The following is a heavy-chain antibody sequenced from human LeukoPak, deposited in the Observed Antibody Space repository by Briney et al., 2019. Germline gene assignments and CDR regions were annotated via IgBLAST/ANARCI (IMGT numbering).Heavy chain of an antibody. V-gene: IGHV3-7*01. CDR2: INQDGNQR. Sequence: GGSLRLSCAASGFTFRSYWMSGLRQAPGKGLEWVANINQDGNQRYYVDSVKGRFTISRDNAKNSLYVQMSSLRPEDTAGYYCARSDTSRPFDYWGQGTLVTVSS. CDR1: GFTFRSYW. J-gene: IGHJ4*02. CDR3: ARSDTSRPFDY.